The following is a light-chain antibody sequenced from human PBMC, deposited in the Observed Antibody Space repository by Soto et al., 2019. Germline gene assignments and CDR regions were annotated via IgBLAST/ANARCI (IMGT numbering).Light chain of an antibody. CDR2: EVS. CDR3: SSYAGSNNVV. CDR1: SSDVGVYNY. V-gene: IGLV2-8*01. Sequence: QSPLTQPPSASGSPGQSVTISCTGTSSDVGVYNYVSWYQQHPGKAPKLLIYEVSKRPSGVPDRFSGSKSGNTASLTVSGLQAEDEADFYCSSYAGSNNVVFGGGTKLTVL. J-gene: IGLJ2*01.